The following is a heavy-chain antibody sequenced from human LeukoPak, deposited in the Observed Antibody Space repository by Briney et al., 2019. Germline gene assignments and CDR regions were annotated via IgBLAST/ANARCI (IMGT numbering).Heavy chain of an antibody. CDR1: GFTFDDYA. D-gene: IGHD6-13*01. CDR3: AKDMGGQLVAFDY. J-gene: IGHJ4*02. CDR2: ISWNSGSI. Sequence: GGSPRLSCAASGFTFDDYAMHWVRQAAGKGLEWVSVISWNSGSIGYADSVKGRFTISRDNAKNSLYLQMNSLRAEDTALYYCAKDMGGQLVAFDYWGQGTLVTVSS. V-gene: IGHV3-9*01.